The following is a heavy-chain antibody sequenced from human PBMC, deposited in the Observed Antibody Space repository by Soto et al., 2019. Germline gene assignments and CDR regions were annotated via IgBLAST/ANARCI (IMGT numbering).Heavy chain of an antibody. V-gene: IGHV4-34*01. J-gene: IGHJ5*02. Sequence: QVQLQQWGAGLLKPSETLSLTCAVYGGSFSGYYWSWIRQPPGKGLEWIGEINHSGSTNYNPSLKSRVTISVDTSKNQFSLKLSSVTAADTAVYYCARGRGSSSWYWLKPYNWFDPWGQGTLVTVSS. CDR3: ARGRGSSSWYWLKPYNWFDP. CDR1: GGSFSGYY. D-gene: IGHD6-13*01. CDR2: INHSGST.